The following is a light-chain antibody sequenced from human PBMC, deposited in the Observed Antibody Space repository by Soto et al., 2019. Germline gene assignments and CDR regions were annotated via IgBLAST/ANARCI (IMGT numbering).Light chain of an antibody. J-gene: IGKJ5*01. V-gene: IGKV3-15*01. CDR2: GAS. CDR1: QSVSSN. CDR3: HQYYNRSPIT. Sequence: QSTATLPVSPVERAPLSCSASQSVSSNLASYQQQPGQAPRLLIYGASTRATGIPARFSGSGSGTEFTLTISSRQYAEFAAYYCHQYYNRSPITFGQGTRLEI.